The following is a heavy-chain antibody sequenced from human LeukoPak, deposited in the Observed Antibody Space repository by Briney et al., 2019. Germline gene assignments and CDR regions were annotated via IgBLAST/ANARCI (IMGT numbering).Heavy chain of an antibody. V-gene: IGHV3-48*01. D-gene: IGHD4-17*01. Sequence: ETLSLTCTVSGGSISSSSYYWGWIRQPPGKGLEWVSYISHSSSTIYYADSVKGRFTISRDNAKKSLYLQMNSLRAEDSAVYYCARDRLHYGEYEKTFDYWGQGTLVTVSS. CDR2: ISHSSSTI. CDR3: ARDRLHYGEYEKTFDY. J-gene: IGHJ4*02. CDR1: GGSISSSS.